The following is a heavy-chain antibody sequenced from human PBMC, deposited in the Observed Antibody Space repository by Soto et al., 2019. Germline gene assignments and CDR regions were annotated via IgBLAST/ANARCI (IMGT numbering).Heavy chain of an antibody. V-gene: IGHV1-46*01. CDR2: INRSGVST. J-gene: IGHJ5*02. CDR1: GYTFTSYY. D-gene: IGHD6-25*01. CDR3: ARTRRPESSGWPYNWFDP. Sequence: QVQLVQSGAEVKKPGASVKVSCKASGYTFTSYYMHCVRQAPGQVLDLMGIINRSGVSTSYAQKFQGRFTMTRDPSTSKAHMQLSSQRSEDTAVYYGARTRRPESSGWPYNWFDPWGQETLVTLSS.